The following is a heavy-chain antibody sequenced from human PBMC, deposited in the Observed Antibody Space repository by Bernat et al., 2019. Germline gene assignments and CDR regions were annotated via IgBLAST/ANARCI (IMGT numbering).Heavy chain of an antibody. V-gene: IGHV3-21*01. Sequence: EVQLLESGGGLVQPGGSLRLSCAASGFTFSSYAMSWVRQAPGKGLEWVSSISSSSSYIYYADSVKGRFTISRDNAKNSLYLQMNSLRAEDTAVYYCARDGYSSGWYDYYYGMDVWGQGTTVTVSS. J-gene: IGHJ6*02. D-gene: IGHD6-19*01. CDR1: GFTFSSYA. CDR3: ARDGYSSGWYDYYYGMDV. CDR2: ISSSSSYI.